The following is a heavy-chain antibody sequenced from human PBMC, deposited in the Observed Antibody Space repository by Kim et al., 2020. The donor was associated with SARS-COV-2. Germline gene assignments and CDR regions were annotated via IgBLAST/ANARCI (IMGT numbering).Heavy chain of an antibody. CDR2: VYHSGST. D-gene: IGHD6-13*01. CDR3: ATTAAAGPFDC. J-gene: IGHJ4*02. Sequence: SETLSLTCAVSGGSISSNKWWNWVRQPPGKGLEWIGEVYHSGSTNYNPSLKSRVTISVDKSKNQFSLNLRSVTAADTAVYYCATTAAAGPFDCWGQGTLVTVSS. V-gene: IGHV4-4*02. CDR1: GGSISSNKW.